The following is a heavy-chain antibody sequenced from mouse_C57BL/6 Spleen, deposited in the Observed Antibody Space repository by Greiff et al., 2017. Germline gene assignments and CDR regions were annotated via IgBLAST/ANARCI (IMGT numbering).Heavy chain of an antibody. CDR1: GFTFSSYA. CDR3: ARVDVYAMDY. CDR2: ISEGGSYI. V-gene: IGHV5-4*03. Sequence: EVMLVESGGGLVKPGGSLKLPCAASGFTFSSYAMSWVRQTPEKRLDWVATISEGGSYIYYPDNVKGRFTISRDNAKNNLYLQMSHLKSEDTAMYYCARVDVYAMDYWGQGTSVTVSA. J-gene: IGHJ4*01.